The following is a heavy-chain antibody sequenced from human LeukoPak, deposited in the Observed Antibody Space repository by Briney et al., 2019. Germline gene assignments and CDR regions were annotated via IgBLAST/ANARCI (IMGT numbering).Heavy chain of an antibody. CDR2: INHSGGT. D-gene: IGHD3-16*02. CDR1: GGSFSGYY. J-gene: IGHJ4*02. CDR3: ARGGGIMITFGGVIVPFDY. V-gene: IGHV4-34*01. Sequence: SETLSLTCAVYGGSFSGYYWSWIRQPPGKGLEWIGEINHSGGTNYNPSLKSRVTISVDTSKNQFSLKLSSVTAADTAVYYCARGGGIMITFGGVIVPFDYWGQGTLVTVSS.